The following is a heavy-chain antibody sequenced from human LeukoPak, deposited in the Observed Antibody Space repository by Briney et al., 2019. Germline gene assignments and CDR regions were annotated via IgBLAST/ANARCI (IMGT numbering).Heavy chain of an antibody. CDR1: GGSFSGYY. J-gene: IGHJ6*03. Sequence: SETLSLTCAVYGGSFSGYYWSWIRQPPGKGLERIGEINHSGSTNYNPPLKSRVTISVDTSKNQFSLRLSSVTAADTAVYYCARDGIQLWSPYYYYYRDVWGKGTTVTVSS. CDR2: INHSGST. D-gene: IGHD5-18*01. V-gene: IGHV4-34*01. CDR3: ARDGIQLWSPYYYYYRDV.